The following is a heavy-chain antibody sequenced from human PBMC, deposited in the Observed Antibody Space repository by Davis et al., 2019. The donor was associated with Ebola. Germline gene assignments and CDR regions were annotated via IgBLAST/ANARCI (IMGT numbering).Heavy chain of an antibody. D-gene: IGHD2-2*01. Sequence: GESLKIPCAASGFTFSSYWMSWVRQAPGKGLEWVANIKQDGSEKYYVDSVKGRFTISRDNSKNTLYLQMNSLRAEDTAVYYCAKPIDIVVVPAARFYYGMDVWGQGTTVTVSS. CDR1: GFTFSSYW. V-gene: IGHV3-7*03. CDR3: AKPIDIVVVPAARFYYGMDV. CDR2: IKQDGSEK. J-gene: IGHJ6*02.